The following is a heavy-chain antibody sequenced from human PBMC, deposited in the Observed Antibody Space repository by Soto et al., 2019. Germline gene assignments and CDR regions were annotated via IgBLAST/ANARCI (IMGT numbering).Heavy chain of an antibody. J-gene: IGHJ4*02. CDR1: GSRFSNYV. D-gene: IGHD4-17*01. CDR3: ARTEMTTLPNFAY. CDR2: IIPIFNST. V-gene: IGHV1-2*06. Sequence: ASVKFSCKVSGSRFSNYVISWGRQAPGHGLEWLGRIIPIFNSTKYAQSFQGRVTMTRDTSITTAYMELSRLNSDDTAVYYCARTEMTTLPNFAYWGQGTQVTVSS.